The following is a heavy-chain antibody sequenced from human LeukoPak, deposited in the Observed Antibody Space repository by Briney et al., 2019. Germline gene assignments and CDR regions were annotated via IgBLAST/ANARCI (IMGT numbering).Heavy chain of an antibody. Sequence: SETLSLTCTVSGGSISSSSYYWGWIRQPPGKGLEWIGSIYYSGSTYYNPSLKSRVTISVDTSKNQFSLKLSSLTAADTAVYYCASLGGTIFGVVIARFDYWGQGTLVTVSS. CDR2: IYYSGST. CDR1: GGSISSSSYY. J-gene: IGHJ4*02. CDR3: ASLGGTIFGVVIARFDY. V-gene: IGHV4-39*01. D-gene: IGHD3-3*01.